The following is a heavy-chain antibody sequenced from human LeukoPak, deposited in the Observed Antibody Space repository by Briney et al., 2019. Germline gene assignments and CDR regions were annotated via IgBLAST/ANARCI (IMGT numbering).Heavy chain of an antibody. CDR2: IQDNERHI. CDR1: GFSLSSHG. V-gene: IGHV3-30*02. Sequence: GGSLRLSCAAFGFSLSSHGMHWVRQAPGKGLEWVTFIQDNERHIYYRDSVKGRFTISRDNSKNTVYLQMNSLRAEDTAVYYCARVVTQWLDHHDASDIWGQGTMVTVSS. D-gene: IGHD6-19*01. CDR3: ARVVTQWLDHHDASDI. J-gene: IGHJ3*02.